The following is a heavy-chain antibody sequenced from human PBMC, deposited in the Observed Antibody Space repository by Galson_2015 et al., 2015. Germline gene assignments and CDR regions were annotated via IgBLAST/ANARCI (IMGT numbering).Heavy chain of an antibody. CDR2: FDPVDGET. Sequence: SVKVSCKVSGYTLTELSMRWVRQAPGKGLEWMGGFDPVDGETIYAQKFQGRVTMTEDTSTDTAYMELSSLRSEDTAVYYCATARPYCSSTSCYRGWFDPWGQGTLVTVSS. V-gene: IGHV1-24*01. D-gene: IGHD2-2*01. CDR1: GYTLTELS. CDR3: ATARPYCSSTSCYRGWFDP. J-gene: IGHJ5*02.